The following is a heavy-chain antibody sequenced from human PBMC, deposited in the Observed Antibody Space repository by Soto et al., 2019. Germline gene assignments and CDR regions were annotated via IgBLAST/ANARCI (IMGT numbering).Heavy chain of an antibody. CDR3: ARSITMVRGVIDYYYGMDV. CDR2: IIPIFGTA. V-gene: IGHV1-69*13. J-gene: IGHJ6*02. CDR1: GGIFSSYA. D-gene: IGHD3-10*01. Sequence: SVKVSCKASGGIFSSYAISWVRQAPGQGLEWMGGIIPIFGTANYAQKFQGRVTITADESTSTAYMELSSLRSEDTAVYYCARSITMVRGVIDYYYGMDVWGQGTTVTVSS.